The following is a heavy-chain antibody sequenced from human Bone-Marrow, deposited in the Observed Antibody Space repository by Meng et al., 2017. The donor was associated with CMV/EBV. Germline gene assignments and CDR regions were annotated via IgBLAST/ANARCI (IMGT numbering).Heavy chain of an antibody. CDR2: INSDESST. CDR1: GFTFSSYW. J-gene: IGHJ6*02. D-gene: IGHD3-3*01. V-gene: IGHV3-74*01. CDR3: ARDPSYGYYDFWSGYSGMDV. Sequence: GGSLRLSCAASGFTFSSYWMHWVRQAPGKGLVWVSRINSDESSTSYADSVKGRLTISRDNAKNTLYLQMNSLRAEDTAVYYCARDPSYGYYDFWSGYSGMDVWGQGTTVTVSS.